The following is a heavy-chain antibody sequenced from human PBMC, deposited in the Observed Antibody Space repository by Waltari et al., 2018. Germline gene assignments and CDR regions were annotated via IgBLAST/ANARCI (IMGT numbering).Heavy chain of an antibody. J-gene: IGHJ4*02. Sequence: EVQLVEPGGGLVRPGGSLSLPCSSSEFTFSDACITWLRQAPGKGLEWVGHIKSKADGGTTDYAAPVKGRFTISRDDSQKTLYLQMNSLKSEDTAVYYCAKDVPYTGGGAMRYWGQGALVTVSS. CDR2: IKSKADGGTT. V-gene: IGHV3-15*01. CDR3: AKDVPYTGGGAMRY. D-gene: IGHD6-19*01. CDR1: EFTFSDAC.